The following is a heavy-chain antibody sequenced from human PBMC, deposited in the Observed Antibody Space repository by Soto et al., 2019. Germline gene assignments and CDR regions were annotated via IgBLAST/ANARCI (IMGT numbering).Heavy chain of an antibody. CDR3: ARVLSPWFGELLDY. CDR1: GFTFSSYS. D-gene: IGHD3-10*01. Sequence: EVQLVESGGGLVKPGGSLRLSCAASGFTFSSYSMNWVRQAPGKGLEWVSSISSSSSYIYYADSVKGRLTISRDNAKNSLYLQMNSLRAEDTAVYYCARVLSPWFGELLDYWGQGTLVTVSS. V-gene: IGHV3-21*01. J-gene: IGHJ4*02. CDR2: ISSSSSYI.